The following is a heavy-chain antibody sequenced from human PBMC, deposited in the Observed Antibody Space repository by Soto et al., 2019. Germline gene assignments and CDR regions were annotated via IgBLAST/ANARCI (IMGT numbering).Heavy chain of an antibody. D-gene: IGHD3-10*01. J-gene: IGHJ6*02. CDR3: ASGPGRFGENYYYYGMDV. CDR2: IIPIFGTA. CDR1: GGTFISYA. Sequence: SVKVSCKASGGTFISYAIIWVRQAPGQGLEWMGGIIPIFGTANYAQKFQGRVTITADESTSTAYMELSSLRSEDTAVYYCASGPGRFGENYYYYGMDVWGQGTTVTVSS. V-gene: IGHV1-69*01.